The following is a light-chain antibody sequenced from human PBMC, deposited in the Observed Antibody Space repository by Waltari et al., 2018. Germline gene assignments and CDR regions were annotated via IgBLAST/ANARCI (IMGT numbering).Light chain of an antibody. J-gene: IGLJ2*01. V-gene: IGLV2-14*03. Sequence: QSALTQPVSVSGSPGQSITISCTGTSSDVGGYNYVAWYQQHPNKAPKVIIYDVANRAFGVSNRFSGSKSGSTASLTISGLQTEDEAYYYCSSYTTRSILLFGGGTKVTVL. CDR1: SSDVGGYNY. CDR3: SSYTTRSILL. CDR2: DVA.